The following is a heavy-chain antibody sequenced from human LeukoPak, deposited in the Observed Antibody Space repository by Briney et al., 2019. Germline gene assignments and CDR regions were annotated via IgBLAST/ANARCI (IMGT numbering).Heavy chain of an antibody. D-gene: IGHD6-19*01. CDR2: ISGSGGST. CDR1: GFTFSSYA. CDR3: AKKIRGRSPQWLVGNYFDY. J-gene: IGHJ4*02. V-gene: IGHV3-23*01. Sequence: RPGGSLRLSCAASGFTFSSYAMSWVRQAPGKGLEWVSAISGSGGSTYYADSVKGRFTISRDNSKNTLYLQMNSLRAEDTAVYYCAKKIRGRSPQWLVGNYFDYWGQGTLVTVSS.